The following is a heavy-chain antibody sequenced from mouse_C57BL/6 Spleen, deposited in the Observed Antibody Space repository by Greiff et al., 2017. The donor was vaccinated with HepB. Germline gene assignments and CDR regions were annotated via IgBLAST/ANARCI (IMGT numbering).Heavy chain of an antibody. CDR1: GFTFSSYT. CDR2: ISGGGGNT. CDR3: ARHNYGSSYNAMDY. V-gene: IGHV5-9*01. Sequence: EVNLVESGGGLVKPGGSLKLSCAASGFTFSSYTMSWVRQTPEKRLEWVATISGGGGNTYYPDSVKGRFTISRDNAKNTLYLQMSSLRSEDTALYYCARHNYGSSYNAMDYWGQGASVTVSS. J-gene: IGHJ4*01. D-gene: IGHD1-1*01.